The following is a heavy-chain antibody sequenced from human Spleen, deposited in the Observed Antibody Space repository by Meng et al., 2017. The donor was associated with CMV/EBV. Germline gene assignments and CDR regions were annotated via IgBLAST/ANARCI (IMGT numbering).Heavy chain of an antibody. D-gene: IGHD1-26*01. J-gene: IGHJ6*02. V-gene: IGHV3-21*01. Sequence: GGSLRLSCAASGFTFSSYSMNWVRQAPGKGLEWVSSISSSSSYIYYADSVKGRFTISRDNAKNSLYLQMNSLRAEDTAVYYCAKSRVGLTTYYYYYYGMDVWGQGTTVTVSS. CDR1: GFTFSSYS. CDR2: ISSSSSYI. CDR3: AKSRVGLTTYYYYYYGMDV.